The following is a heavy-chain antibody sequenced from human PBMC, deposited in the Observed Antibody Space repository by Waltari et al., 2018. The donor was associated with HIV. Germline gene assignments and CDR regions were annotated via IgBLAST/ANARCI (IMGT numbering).Heavy chain of an antibody. CDR2: INSDGSST. V-gene: IGHV3-74*01. Sequence: EVQLVESGGGLVQPGGALRLSRAASGFTFSRSCTHWVRQAPGKGLVWVSRINSDGSSTNYADSVKGRFTISRDNAKNTLYLQMNSLRVEDTAVYYCAPGRGWFDPWGQGTLVTVSS. CDR1: GFTFSRSC. CDR3: APGRGWFDP. J-gene: IGHJ5*02. D-gene: IGHD3-10*01.